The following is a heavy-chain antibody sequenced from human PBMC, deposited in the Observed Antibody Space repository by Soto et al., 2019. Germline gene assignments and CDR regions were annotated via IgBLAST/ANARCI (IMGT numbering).Heavy chain of an antibody. CDR3: ARDQGGSYYYYGMDV. D-gene: IGHD2-15*01. Sequence: EVQLLESGGGLVQPGGSLRLSCAASGFTFSSYAMSWVRQAPGKGLEWVSAISGSGGSTYYADSVKGRFTISRDNSKNTLYLQMNSLRAEDTAVYYCARDQGGSYYYYGMDVWGQGTTVTVSS. CDR1: GFTFSSYA. J-gene: IGHJ6*02. V-gene: IGHV3-23*01. CDR2: ISGSGGST.